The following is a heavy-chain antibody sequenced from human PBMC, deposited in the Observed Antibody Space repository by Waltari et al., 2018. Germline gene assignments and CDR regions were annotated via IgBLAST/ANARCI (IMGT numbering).Heavy chain of an antibody. CDR3: ARDYYDSSGYYP. CDR2: IIPILGIA. V-gene: IGHV1-69*08. Sequence: QVQLVQSGAGVKKPGSSVKVSCKASGGTFSSYTISWVRQAPGQGLEWMGRIIPILGIANYAQKFQGRVTITADKSTSTAYMELSSLRSEDTAVYYCARDYYDSSGYYPWGQGTLVTVSS. J-gene: IGHJ5*02. D-gene: IGHD3-22*01. CDR1: GGTFSSYT.